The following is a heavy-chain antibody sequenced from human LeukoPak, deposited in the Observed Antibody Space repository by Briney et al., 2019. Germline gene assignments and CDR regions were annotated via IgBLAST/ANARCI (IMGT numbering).Heavy chain of an antibody. J-gene: IGHJ6*03. Sequence: GGSLRLSCAASGFTFSTFAMIWVRQPPGKGLEWVSSIFPSGGEIHYADSVRGRFTISRDNSKSTLSLQMNSLRAEDTAVYYCAKFFGARNYMDVWGKGTTVTISS. D-gene: IGHD3-10*01. CDR2: IFPSGGEI. CDR1: GFTFSTFA. V-gene: IGHV3-23*01. CDR3: AKFFGARNYMDV.